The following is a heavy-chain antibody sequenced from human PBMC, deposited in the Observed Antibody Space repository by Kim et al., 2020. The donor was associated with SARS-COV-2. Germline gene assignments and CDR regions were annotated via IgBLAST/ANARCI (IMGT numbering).Heavy chain of an antibody. V-gene: IGHV3-48*02. CDR3: ARDDGSAYCSSTSCYANYYCMDV. CDR1: GFTFSSYS. J-gene: IGHJ6*02. Sequence: GGSLRLSCAASGFTFSSYSMNWVRQAPGKGLEWVSYISSSSTIYYADSVKGRLNIFRDNAKNSLHLQMNSMRDEDTAVYYCARDDGSAYCSSTSCYANYYCMDVSGQRTTITVSS. CDR2: ISSSSTI. D-gene: IGHD2-2*01.